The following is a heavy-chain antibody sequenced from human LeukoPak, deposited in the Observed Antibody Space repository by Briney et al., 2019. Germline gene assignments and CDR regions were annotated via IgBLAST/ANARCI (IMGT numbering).Heavy chain of an antibody. D-gene: IGHD2-2*01. CDR2: ISWDGGST. V-gene: IGHV3-43*01. Sequence: GGSLRLSCAASGFTFDDYTMHWVRQAPGKGLEWVSLISWDGGSTYYADSVKGRFTTFRDNSKNSLYLQMNSLRTEDTALYYCAKGHCSSTSCPYYYYYYMDVWGKGTTVTVSS. CDR1: GFTFDDYT. J-gene: IGHJ6*03. CDR3: AKGHCSSTSCPYYYYYYMDV.